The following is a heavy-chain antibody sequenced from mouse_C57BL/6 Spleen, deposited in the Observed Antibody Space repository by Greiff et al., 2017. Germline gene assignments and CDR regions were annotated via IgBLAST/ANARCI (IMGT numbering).Heavy chain of an antibody. Sequence: VQLQQSGPGLVKPSQSLSLTCSVTGYSITSGYYWNWIRQFPGNKLEWMGYISYDGSNNYNPSLKNRISITRDTSKNQFFLKLNSVTTEDTATYYCARGNYFDYWGQGTTLTVSS. V-gene: IGHV3-6*01. CDR2: ISYDGSN. CDR1: GYSITSGYY. CDR3: ARGNYFDY. J-gene: IGHJ2*01.